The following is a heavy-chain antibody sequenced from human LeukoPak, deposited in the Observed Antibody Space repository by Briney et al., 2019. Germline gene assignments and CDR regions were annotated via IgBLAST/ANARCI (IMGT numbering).Heavy chain of an antibody. CDR3: ARVFQQLAPFDY. V-gene: IGHV1-2*02. CDR2: INPNSGGT. J-gene: IGHJ4*02. Sequence: ASVKVSCKASGYTFTGYYMLWVRQAPGQGLEWMGWINPNSGGTNYAQKFQGRVTMTRDTSISTAYMELSRLRSDDTAVYYCARVFQQLAPFDYWGQGTLVTVSP. CDR1: GYTFTGYY. D-gene: IGHD6-6*01.